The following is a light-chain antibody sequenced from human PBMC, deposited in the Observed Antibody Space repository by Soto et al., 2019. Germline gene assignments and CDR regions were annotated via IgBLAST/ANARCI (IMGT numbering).Light chain of an antibody. V-gene: IGLV2-8*01. Sequence: QSALTQPPSASGSPGQSVTISCTGTSSDVGGYNYVSWYQQYPGRAPKLMIYEVTKRPSGVPDRFSGSKSGNTASLTVSGLHAEEEADYYCSSYAASNNFYFVFGGGTKLTVL. CDR3: SSYAASNNFYFV. J-gene: IGLJ3*02. CDR2: EVT. CDR1: SSDVGGYNY.